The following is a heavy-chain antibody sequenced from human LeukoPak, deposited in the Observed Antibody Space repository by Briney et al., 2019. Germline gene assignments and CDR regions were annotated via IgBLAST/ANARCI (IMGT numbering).Heavy chain of an antibody. CDR3: ARDQGDCSIGECYTVLDI. CDR2: ISSNGGST. V-gene: IGHV3-64*01. J-gene: IGHJ3*02. D-gene: IGHD2-8*01. CDR1: GFTFSSYA. Sequence: GGSLRLSCAASGFTFSSYAMHWVRQAPGRGLEYVSAISSNGGSTYYANSVKGRFTISRDNAKNSLYLELSNLRAEDTAVYYCARDQGDCSIGECYTVLDIWGQGTLVTVSS.